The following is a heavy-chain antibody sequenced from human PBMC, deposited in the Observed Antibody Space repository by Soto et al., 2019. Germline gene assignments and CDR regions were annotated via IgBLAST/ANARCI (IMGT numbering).Heavy chain of an antibody. CDR1: GFTFSDYA. CDR3: AAPRDEYGSGISWFTYGMDV. V-gene: IGHV3-23*01. D-gene: IGHD3-10*01. CDR2: LNGAGGST. J-gene: IGHJ6*02. Sequence: GGSLRLSCLASGFTFSDYAMTWARPVPGRGLEWVSSLNGAGGSTYYADSVRGRFTISRDNSQNTLFLQMNRLTVDDTAIYYCAAPRDEYGSGISWFTYGMDVWGQGTTVTVSS.